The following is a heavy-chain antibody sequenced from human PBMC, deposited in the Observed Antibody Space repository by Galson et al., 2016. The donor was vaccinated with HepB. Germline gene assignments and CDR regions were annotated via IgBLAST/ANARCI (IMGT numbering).Heavy chain of an antibody. CDR2: INPNGGST. Sequence: SVKVSCKASGYSFTTYYMRWVRQAPGQGLEWMGKINPNGGSTTYAQNFQGRVTMTRDTSTSTVFMELSSLRSEDTAIYYCARAYKYSSGWSRPMPLDNWGQGTLVTVSS. D-gene: IGHD6-19*01. J-gene: IGHJ4*02. V-gene: IGHV1-46*01. CDR3: ARAYKYSSGWSRPMPLDN. CDR1: GYSFTTYY.